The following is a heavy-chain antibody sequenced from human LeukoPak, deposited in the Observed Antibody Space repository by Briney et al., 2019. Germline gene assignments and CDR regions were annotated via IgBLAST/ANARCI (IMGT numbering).Heavy chain of an antibody. J-gene: IGHJ2*01. D-gene: IGHD2-2*01. V-gene: IGHV4-61*02. CDR1: GGSISSGSYY. CDR3: ARKCSSTNCFVWYFDS. CDR2: ISTSGST. Sequence: SQTLSLTCTVSGGSISSGSYYWSWIRQPAGKGLEWIGRISTSGSTNYNPSLKSRVTISVDTSKNQFSLKLSSVTAADTAVYYCARKCSSTNCFVWYFDSWGRGTLVTVSS.